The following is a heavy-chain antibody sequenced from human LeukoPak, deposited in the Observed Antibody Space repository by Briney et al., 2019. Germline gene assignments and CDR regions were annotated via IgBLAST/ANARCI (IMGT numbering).Heavy chain of an antibody. V-gene: IGHV3-11*01. CDR2: ITGSSSTI. CDR3: ARVHNLIGY. Sequence: PGGSLRLSCEASGFTFGDYFMSWIRQAPGKGLEWVSSITGSSSTIYYADSVRGRFTISRDNAKNSLYLQVNGLRVEDTAVYYCARVHNLIGYWGQGTLVTVSS. J-gene: IGHJ4*02. CDR1: GFTFGDYF. D-gene: IGHD1-1*01.